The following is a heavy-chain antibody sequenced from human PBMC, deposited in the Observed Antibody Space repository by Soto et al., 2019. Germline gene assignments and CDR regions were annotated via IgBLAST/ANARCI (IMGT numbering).Heavy chain of an antibody. CDR3: ARDASMGGPRYYYYGMDV. V-gene: IGHV1-69*13. CDR2: IIPIFGTA. CDR1: GGTFSSYA. J-gene: IGHJ6*02. Sequence: ASVKVSCKASGGTFSSYAISGVRQAPGQGLEWMGGIIPIFGTANYAQKFQGRVTITADESTSTAYMELSSLRSEDTAVYYCARDASMGGPRYYYYGMDVWGQGTTVTVSS. D-gene: IGHD3-10*01.